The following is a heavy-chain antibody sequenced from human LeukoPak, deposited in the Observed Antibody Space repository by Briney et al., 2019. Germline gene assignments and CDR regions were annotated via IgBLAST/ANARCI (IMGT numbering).Heavy chain of an antibody. D-gene: IGHD2-15*01. J-gene: IGHJ5*02. V-gene: IGHV3-23*01. CDR2: ISGSGGST. CDR3: AKDLPSGVVAAPNWFDP. CDR1: GFTFRDYA. Sequence: GGSLRLSCAASGFTFRDYALTWVRQAPGKGLEWVSAISGSGGSTYYADSVKGRFTISRDNSKSTLYLQMNSLRAEDTAVYYCAKDLPSGVVAAPNWFDPWGQGTLVTVSS.